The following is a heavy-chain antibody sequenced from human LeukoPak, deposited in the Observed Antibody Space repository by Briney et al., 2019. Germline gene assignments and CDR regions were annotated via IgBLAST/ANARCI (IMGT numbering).Heavy chain of an antibody. CDR1: GYTFTDYY. J-gene: IGHJ4*02. CDR3: ARANFLYCSSTSCLFDY. D-gene: IGHD2-2*01. CDR2: INPNSGDT. V-gene: IGHV1-2*02. Sequence: ASVKVSCKASGYTFTDYYLHWVRQAPGQGFEWMGWINPNSGDTNYAQKFQGRVTMTRDTSISTAHMEMSRLRSDDTAVYYCARANFLYCSSTSCLFDYWGQGTLVTVSS.